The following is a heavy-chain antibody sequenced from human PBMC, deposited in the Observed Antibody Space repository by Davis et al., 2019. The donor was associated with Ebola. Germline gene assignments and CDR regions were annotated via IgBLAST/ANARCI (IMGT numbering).Heavy chain of an antibody. V-gene: IGHV5-51*01. CDR3: ARTAFWSGYPYYFDY. CDR2: IYPGDSDT. CDR1: GYSFTSYW. J-gene: IGHJ4*02. Sequence: GESLKISCKGSGYSFTSYWIGWVRQMPGKGLEWMGIIYPGDSDTRYSPSFQGQVTISADKSISTAYLQWSSLKASDTAMYYCARTAFWSGYPYYFDYWGQGTLVTVSS. D-gene: IGHD3-3*01.